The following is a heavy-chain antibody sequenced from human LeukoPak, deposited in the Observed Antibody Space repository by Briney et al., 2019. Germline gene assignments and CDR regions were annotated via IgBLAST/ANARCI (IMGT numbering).Heavy chain of an antibody. CDR2: IKSKTDGGTT. CDR3: TRTDVVPAAMFDY. D-gene: IGHD2-2*01. Sequence: GGSLRLSCAASGFTFSNAWMSWVRQAPGKGLEWVGRIKSKTDGGTTDYAAPVKGRFTISRDDSKNTLYLQMNSLKTEDTAVYYCTRTDVVPAAMFDYWGQGTLVTVSS. J-gene: IGHJ4*02. CDR1: GFTFSNAW. V-gene: IGHV3-15*01.